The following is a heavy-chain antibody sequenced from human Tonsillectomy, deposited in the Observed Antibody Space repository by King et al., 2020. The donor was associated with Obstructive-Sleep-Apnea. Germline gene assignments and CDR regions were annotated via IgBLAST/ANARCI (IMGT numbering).Heavy chain of an antibody. CDR1: GGSSSSGGYY. J-gene: IGHJ4*02. D-gene: IGHD2-15*01. Sequence: VQLQESGPGLVKPSQTLSLTCTVSGGSSSSGGYYWSWIRQHPGKGLEWIGYIYYSGSTDYNTPLNSLVTISVDTSKNTFYLNLSSVTAADTAVYYCARGGYCSGGSCYSAYWGQGTLVTVSS. CDR3: ARGGYCSGGSCYSAY. CDR2: IYYSGST. V-gene: IGHV4-31*01.